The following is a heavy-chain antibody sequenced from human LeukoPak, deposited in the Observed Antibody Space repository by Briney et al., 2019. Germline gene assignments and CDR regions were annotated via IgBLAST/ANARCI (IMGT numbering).Heavy chain of an antibody. D-gene: IGHD5-18*01. CDR2: IYYSGST. V-gene: IGHV4-59*01. CDR1: GGSISSYY. Sequence: PSETLSLTCTVSGGSISSYYWSWIRQPPGKGLEWIGYIYYSGSTNYNPSLKSRVTISVDTSKNQFSLKLSSVTAADTAVYYCASALDTAMAHYFDYWGQGTLVTVSS. CDR3: ASALDTAMAHYFDY. J-gene: IGHJ4*02.